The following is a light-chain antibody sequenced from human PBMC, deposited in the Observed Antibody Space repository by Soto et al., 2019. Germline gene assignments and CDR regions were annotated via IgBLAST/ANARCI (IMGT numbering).Light chain of an antibody. Sequence: QSALTQPRSVSGSPGQSVTISCTGTSSDVGGYNYVSWYQQHPGKAPKLMIYDVSKRPSGVPDRFSGSKSGNTASLTISGLQAEAEADYYCCSYACSYTLYVFGTGTKVTVL. CDR1: SSDVGGYNY. J-gene: IGLJ1*01. V-gene: IGLV2-11*01. CDR3: CSYACSYTLYV. CDR2: DVS.